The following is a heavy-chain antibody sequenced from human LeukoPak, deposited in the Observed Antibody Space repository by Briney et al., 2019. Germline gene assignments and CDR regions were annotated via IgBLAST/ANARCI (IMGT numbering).Heavy chain of an antibody. V-gene: IGHV4-34*01. CDR2: INHSGSA. Sequence: PSETLSLTCTVSGGSFSGYYCTWIRQPPGKGLEWIGEINHSGSANYNPSLKSRVTISLDTSKNQFSLKLSSVTAADTAVYYCARGQGTVTTHWGQGTLVTVSS. CDR1: GGSFSGYY. CDR3: ARGQGTVTTH. J-gene: IGHJ4*02. D-gene: IGHD4-17*01.